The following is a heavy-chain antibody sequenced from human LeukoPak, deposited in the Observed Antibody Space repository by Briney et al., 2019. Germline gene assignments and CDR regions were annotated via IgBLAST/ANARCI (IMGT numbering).Heavy chain of an antibody. CDR3: ARAGWPMYYYYMDV. V-gene: IGHV1-2*02. Sequence: ASVKVSCKASGGTFSSYAISWVRQAPGQGLEWMGWIHPHRAGTKFAQMFQGRVSMTRDTSISTAYMELSRLTSDDTAVYYCARAGWPMYYYYMDVWGKGTTVTISS. CDR1: GGTFSSYA. J-gene: IGHJ6*03. CDR2: IHPHRAGT. D-gene: IGHD6-19*01.